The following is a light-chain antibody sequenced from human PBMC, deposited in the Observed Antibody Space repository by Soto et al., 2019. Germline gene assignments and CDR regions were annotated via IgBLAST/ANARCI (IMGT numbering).Light chain of an antibody. Sequence: IHMTDSPSTLSASVGHRFTITCRASQSISSWLAWYKQKTGKAPKLLIYKASSLESGVTSRFSGTGSGTEFTITISSLQPDDFATYYCQQYNSYWTFGQGTKVDI. V-gene: IGKV1-5*03. CDR3: QQYNSYWT. J-gene: IGKJ1*01. CDR1: QSISSW. CDR2: KAS.